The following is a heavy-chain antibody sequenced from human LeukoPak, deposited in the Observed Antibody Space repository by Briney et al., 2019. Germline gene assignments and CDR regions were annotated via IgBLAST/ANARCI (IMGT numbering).Heavy chain of an antibody. Sequence: GGSLRLSRAASGFTFSSYAMHWVRQAPGKGLEWVAVISYDGSNKYYADSVKGRFTISRDNSKNTLYLQMNSLRAEDTAVYYCARDLIAADYGMDVWGQGTTVTVSS. CDR1: GFTFSSYA. CDR2: ISYDGSNK. J-gene: IGHJ6*02. D-gene: IGHD6-13*01. CDR3: ARDLIAADYGMDV. V-gene: IGHV3-30-3*01.